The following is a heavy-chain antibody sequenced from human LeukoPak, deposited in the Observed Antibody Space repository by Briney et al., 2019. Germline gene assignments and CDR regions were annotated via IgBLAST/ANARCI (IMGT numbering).Heavy chain of an antibody. Sequence: SETLSLTCAVYGGSFSSYYWSWIRQPPGKGLEWIGEINHSGSTNYNPSLKSRVTISVDTSKNQFSLKLSSVTAADTAVYYCARVTVGASWFDYWGQGTLVTVSS. V-gene: IGHV4-34*01. D-gene: IGHD1-26*01. CDR1: GGSFSSYY. J-gene: IGHJ4*02. CDR3: ARVTVGASWFDY. CDR2: INHSGST.